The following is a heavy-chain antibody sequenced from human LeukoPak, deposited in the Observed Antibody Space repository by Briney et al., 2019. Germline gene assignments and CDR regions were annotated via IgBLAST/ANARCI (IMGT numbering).Heavy chain of an antibody. V-gene: IGHV3-7*03. D-gene: IGHD4-17*01. Sequence: PGGSLRLSCSASGFNFNSCWMSWVRQAPGKGLEWVANIKQDGSDIFYVDSVRGRFTISRDNARNSLYLQMNSLRAEDTAVYYCARDKIDGDSFFDYWGQGTLVTVSS. CDR1: GFNFNSCW. CDR2: IKQDGSDI. J-gene: IGHJ4*02. CDR3: ARDKIDGDSFFDY.